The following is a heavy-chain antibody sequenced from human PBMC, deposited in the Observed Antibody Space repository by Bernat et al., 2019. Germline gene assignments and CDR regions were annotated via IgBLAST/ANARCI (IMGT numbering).Heavy chain of an antibody. V-gene: IGHV3-9*01. Sequence: EVQLVESGGGLVQPGRSLILSCAASGFTFDDYAMHWVRQAPGKGLEWVSGISWNSGSIGYADSVKGRFTISRDNAKNSLYLQMNSLRAEDTALYYCAKGRSGSYGAGAFDIWGQGTMVTVSS. CDR2: ISWNSGSI. D-gene: IGHD3-10*01. J-gene: IGHJ3*02. CDR1: GFTFDDYA. CDR3: AKGRSGSYGAGAFDI.